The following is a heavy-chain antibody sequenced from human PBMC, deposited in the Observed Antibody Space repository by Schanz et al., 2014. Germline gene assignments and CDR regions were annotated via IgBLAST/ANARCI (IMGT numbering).Heavy chain of an antibody. CDR3: ARLPVGYGSGIWDV. V-gene: IGHV3-7*03. Sequence: QLVGSGGGLIQPGGSLRLSCTASGFTFSTYAMSWVRQAPGKGLEWVANIKQDGSEKYYVDAVKGRFTISRDNAKNSLFLQMNRLRAEDTAVYYCARLPVGYGSGIWDVWGQGTSVNVSS. CDR1: GFTFSTYA. CDR2: IKQDGSEK. J-gene: IGHJ6*02. D-gene: IGHD3-10*01.